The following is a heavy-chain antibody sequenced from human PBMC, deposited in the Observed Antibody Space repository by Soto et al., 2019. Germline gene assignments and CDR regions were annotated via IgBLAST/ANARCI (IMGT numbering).Heavy chain of an antibody. V-gene: IGHV3-48*02. CDR3: AREFYGMDV. CDR2: ISTSSSAI. CDR1: GFTFSSYI. J-gene: IGHJ6*02. Sequence: GGSLILSCAASGFTFSSYIMNWVRQAPGKGLEWVSYISTSSSAIYYADSVKGRFTISRDNAKNSLYLQMNSLRDEDTAVYYCAREFYGMDVWGQGTTVTVSS.